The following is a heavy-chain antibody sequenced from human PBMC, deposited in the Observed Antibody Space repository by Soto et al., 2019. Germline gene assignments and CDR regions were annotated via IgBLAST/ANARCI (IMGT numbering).Heavy chain of an antibody. V-gene: IGHV1-3*01. CDR1: GYTFTSYA. CDR2: INAGNSNT. CDR3: ASAIDMEVTPSLDY. J-gene: IGHJ4*02. Sequence: GASVKVSCKASGYTFTSYAMHWVRQAPGQRLEWMGWINAGNSNTKYSQKYQGRVTITRDTSASTAYMELSSLRSEDTAVYYCASAIDMEVTPSLDYWGQGTLVTVSS. D-gene: IGHD3-16*02.